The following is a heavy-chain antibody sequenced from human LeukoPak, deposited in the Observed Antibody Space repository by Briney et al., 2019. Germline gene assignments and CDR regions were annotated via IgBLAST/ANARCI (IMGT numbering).Heavy chain of an antibody. CDR2: LYADGSVT. V-gene: IGHV3-23*03. D-gene: IGHD2-21*02. J-gene: IGHJ5*02. CDR1: GFTFSSYA. Sequence: GGSLRLSCAASGFTFSSYAMSWVRQAPGKGLEWVAGLYADGSVTQYKDAVKGRFTISRDTSKNTLYLQMNSLRDDDTALYYCVKDMTYGDGKWEFDLWGQGTPVTVSS. CDR3: VKDMTYGDGKWEFDL.